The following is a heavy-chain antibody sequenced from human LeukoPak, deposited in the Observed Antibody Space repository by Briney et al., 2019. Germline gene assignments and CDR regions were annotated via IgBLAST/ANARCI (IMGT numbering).Heavy chain of an antibody. V-gene: IGHV4-38-2*02. J-gene: IGHJ6*03. Sequence: SETLSLTCTVSGYSIRNGYNWGWIRLSPGKGLEWLGSIYQSGSTYDNPSLKSRVTLSIDTSKNQFSLKLSSVTAADTAVYYCASCSTSRSYYYYYMDVWGKGTTVTVSS. D-gene: IGHD2-2*01. CDR2: IYQSGST. CDR3: ASCSTSRSYYYYYMDV. CDR1: GYSIRNGYN.